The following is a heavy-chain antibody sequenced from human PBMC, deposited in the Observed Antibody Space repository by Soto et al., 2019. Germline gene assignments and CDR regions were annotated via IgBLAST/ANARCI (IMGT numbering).Heavy chain of an antibody. CDR2: ISSSGSTI. V-gene: IGHV3-48*03. D-gene: IGHD4-17*01. J-gene: IGHJ4*02. CDR3: ARALRCLSACSAAAFDS. Sequence: LRLSCAASGFTFSSYEMNWVRQAPGKGLEWVSYISSSGSTIYYADSVKGRFTISRDNAKNSLYLQMNSLRSEDTPVYYCARALRCLSACSAAAFDSWGQGTLVTVSS. CDR1: GFTFSSYE.